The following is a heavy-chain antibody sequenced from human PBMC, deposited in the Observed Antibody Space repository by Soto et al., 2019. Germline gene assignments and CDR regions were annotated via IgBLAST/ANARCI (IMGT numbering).Heavy chain of an antibody. CDR3: AKVMGVYYFDY. D-gene: IGHD1-26*01. V-gene: IGHV3-30*18. CDR1: GFTFSSYG. J-gene: IGHJ4*02. Sequence: QVQLVESGGGVVQPGRSLRLSCAASGFTFSSYGMHWVRQAPGKGLEWVAVISYDGSNKYYADSVKGRFTISRDNSKNTLYLQMNSLRAEDTAVYYCAKVMGVYYFDYWGQGTLDTVSS. CDR2: ISYDGSNK.